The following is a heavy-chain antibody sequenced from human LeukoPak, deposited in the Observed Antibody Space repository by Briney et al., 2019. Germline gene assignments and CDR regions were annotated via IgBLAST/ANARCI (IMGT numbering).Heavy chain of an antibody. CDR2: INPNSGGT. D-gene: IGHD3-9*01. CDR1: GYTFTGYY. CDR3: AKDLYFDWLFGY. J-gene: IGHJ4*02. V-gene: IGHV1-2*02. Sequence: ASVKVSCKASGYTFTGYYMHWVRQAPGQGLEWMGWINPNSGGTNYAQKFQGRVTMTRDTSISTAYMELSRLRSDDTAVYYCAKDLYFDWLFGYWGQGTLVTVSS.